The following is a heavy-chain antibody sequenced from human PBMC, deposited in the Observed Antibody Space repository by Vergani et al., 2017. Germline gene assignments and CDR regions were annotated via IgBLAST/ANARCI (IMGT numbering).Heavy chain of an antibody. D-gene: IGHD4-17*01. J-gene: IGHJ3*02. V-gene: IGHV5-51*01. CDR2: IYPGDSDT. CDR1: GYSFTSYW. CDR3: ARPGMTTVTIGDAFDI. Sequence: EVQLVQSGAEVKKPGESLKISCKGSGYSFTSYWIGWVRQMPGKGLEWMGIIYPGDSDTRYSPSFQGQVTISADKSISTAYLQWRSLKAADTAMYYCARPGMTTVTIGDAFDIWGQGTMVTVSS.